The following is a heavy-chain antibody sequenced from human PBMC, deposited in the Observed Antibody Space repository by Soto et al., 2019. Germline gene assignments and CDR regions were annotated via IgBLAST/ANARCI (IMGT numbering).Heavy chain of an antibody. V-gene: IGHV3-30-3*01. Sequence: QVQLVESGGGVVQPGRSLRLSCAASGFTFSTYAMNWVRQAPGKGLEWVAVISYDGNNKFYADSVKGRFTISRDNSKNTSYLQMNSLRAEDTAVYYCASSPTPAVWLDYWGQGTLVPVSS. CDR2: ISYDGNNK. D-gene: IGHD6-25*01. CDR3: ASSPTPAVWLDY. CDR1: GFTFSTYA. J-gene: IGHJ4*02.